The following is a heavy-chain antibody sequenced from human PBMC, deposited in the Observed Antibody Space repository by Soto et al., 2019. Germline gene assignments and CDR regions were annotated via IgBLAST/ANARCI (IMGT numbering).Heavy chain of an antibody. J-gene: IGHJ4*02. CDR2: VSAYNGNT. V-gene: IGHV1-18*01. D-gene: IGHD6-13*01. Sequence: QVQLVQSGAEVKKPGASMKVSCKASGFTFTSYGISWVRQAPGQGLEWMGWVSAYNGNTHYAQKLQGRVTMTTDTSTTTAYMELRSLRSADTAMYYCSRGGSSWQPHEDYWGQGTLVTVSS. CDR3: SRGGSSWQPHEDY. CDR1: GFTFTSYG.